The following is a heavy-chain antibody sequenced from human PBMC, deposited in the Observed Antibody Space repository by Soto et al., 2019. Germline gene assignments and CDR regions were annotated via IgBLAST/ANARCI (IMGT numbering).Heavy chain of an antibody. V-gene: IGHV3-53*01. CDR3: ARDASGPFDY. J-gene: IGHJ4*02. CDR1: GFTVSDS. Sequence: GGSLRLCCSVAGFTVSDSMSWVRQAPGKGLECVSFIHSDGSTHYTDSVRGRFTISRDNSKNTLYLQMDRLRVDDTAVYLCARDASGPFDYWGQGTLVTVSS. CDR2: IHSDGST. D-gene: IGHD6-19*01.